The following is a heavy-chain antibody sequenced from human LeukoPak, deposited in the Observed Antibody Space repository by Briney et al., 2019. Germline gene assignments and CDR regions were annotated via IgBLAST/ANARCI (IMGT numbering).Heavy chain of an antibody. V-gene: IGHV4-34*01. Sequence: SETLSLTCAVYGGSFSGYYWSWIRQPPGKGLEWIGEINHSGSTNYNPSLKSRVTISVDTSKNQFSLKLSSVTAADTAVYYCARYISSSWYTSIDAFDIWGQGTMVTVSS. CDR3: ARYISSSWYTSIDAFDI. D-gene: IGHD6-13*01. CDR2: INHSGST. J-gene: IGHJ3*02. CDR1: GGSFSGYY.